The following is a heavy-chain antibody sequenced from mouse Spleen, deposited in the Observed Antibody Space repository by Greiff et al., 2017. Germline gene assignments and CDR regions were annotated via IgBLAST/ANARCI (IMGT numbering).Heavy chain of an antibody. D-gene: IGHD2-14*01. Sequence: EVQLQQSGPELVKPGASVKIPCKASGYTFTDYNMDWVKQSHGKSLEWIGDINPNNGGTIYNQKFKGKATLTVDKSSSTAYMELRSLTSEDTAVYYCARKGLAYYRYDDWFAYWGQGTLVTVSA. CDR1: GYTFTDYN. V-gene: IGHV1-18*01. J-gene: IGHJ3*01. CDR3: ARKGLAYYRYDDWFAY. CDR2: INPNNGGT.